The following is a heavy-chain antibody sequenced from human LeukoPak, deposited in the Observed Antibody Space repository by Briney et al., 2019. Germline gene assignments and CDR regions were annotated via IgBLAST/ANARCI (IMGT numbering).Heavy chain of an antibody. V-gene: IGHV3-21*01. Sequence: GGSLRLSCAASGFTFSSYSMNWVRQAPGKGLEWVSSISSSSSYIYYADSVKGRFTISRDNAKNSLYLQMNSLRAEDTAVYYCARDGRGEVYFDYWGQGTLVTVS. D-gene: IGHD3-16*01. CDR2: ISSSSSYI. J-gene: IGHJ4*02. CDR1: GFTFSSYS. CDR3: ARDGRGEVYFDY.